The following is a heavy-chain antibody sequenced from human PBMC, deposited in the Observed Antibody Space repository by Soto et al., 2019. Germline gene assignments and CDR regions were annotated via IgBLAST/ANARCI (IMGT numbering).Heavy chain of an antibody. J-gene: IGHJ5*02. D-gene: IGHD5-18*01. Sequence: SETLSLTCTVSGGSISSSSYYWSWIRQPPGEGLEWIGFISYSGTTSYSPSLKSRVAISLDTSKNQFFLSLNFVTAADTAVYYCARGRGYSYGLDPWGQGSLVTVSS. CDR3: ARGRGYSYGLDP. CDR1: GGSISSSSYY. V-gene: IGHV4-30-4*01. CDR2: ISYSGTT.